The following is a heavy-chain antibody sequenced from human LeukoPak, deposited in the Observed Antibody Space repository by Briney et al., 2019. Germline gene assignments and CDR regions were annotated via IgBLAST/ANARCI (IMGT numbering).Heavy chain of an antibody. V-gene: IGHV4-59*08. D-gene: IGHD1-26*01. CDR3: ARQSGSWGY. J-gene: IGHJ4*02. Sequence: PSETLSLTCTVSGGSISSYYWSWIRQPPGKGLEWIGNIYYSASTNYNPSLKSRVTISVDTSKTQCSLKLSSVTAADTAVYYCARQSGSWGYWGQGTLVTVSS. CDR2: IYYSAST. CDR1: GGSISSYY.